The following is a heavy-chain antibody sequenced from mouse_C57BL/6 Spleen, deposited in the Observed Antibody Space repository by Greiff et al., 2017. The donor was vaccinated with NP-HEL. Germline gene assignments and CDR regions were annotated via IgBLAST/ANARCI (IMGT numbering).Heavy chain of an antibody. CDR3: ARHGSLLWLRYYAMDY. D-gene: IGHD2-9*01. CDR2: ISGGGGNT. V-gene: IGHV5-9*01. J-gene: IGHJ4*01. CDR1: GFTFSSYT. Sequence: EVKLVESGGGLVKPGGSLKLSCAASGFTFSSYTMSWVRQTPEKRLEWVATISGGGGNTYYPDSVKGRFTISRDNAKNTVYLQMSSMRSEDTSLYYCARHGSLLWLRYYAMDYGGQGTSVTVSS.